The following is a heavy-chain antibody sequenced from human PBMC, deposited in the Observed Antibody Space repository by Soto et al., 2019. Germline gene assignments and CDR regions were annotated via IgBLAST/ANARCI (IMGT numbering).Heavy chain of an antibody. CDR2: IYHSGST. D-gene: IGHD3-10*01. CDR3: ARSYMVRGVANWFDP. CDR1: GGSISSSNW. V-gene: IGHV4-4*02. J-gene: IGHJ5*02. Sequence: QVQLQESGPGLVKPSGTLSLTCAVSGGSISSSNWCSWVRQPPGKGLEWIGEIYHSGSTNYNPSLKSRVTISVDKAKNQFSLKLSSVTAADTAVYYCARSYMVRGVANWFDPWGQGTLVTVSS.